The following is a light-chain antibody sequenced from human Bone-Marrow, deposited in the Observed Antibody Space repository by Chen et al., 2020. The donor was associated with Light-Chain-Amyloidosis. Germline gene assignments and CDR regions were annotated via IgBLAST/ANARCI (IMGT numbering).Light chain of an antibody. CDR3: QVWDRSGDRPV. CDR1: NIGSTS. CDR2: DDS. V-gene: IGLV3-21*02. Sequence: SYVLTQPSSVSVAPGHTATIACGGNNIGSTSVHWYQQTPGQAPLLVVYDDSDRPSGIPERLSGSNAGNTATLTISRVEAGDEADYYCQVWDRSGDRPVFGGGTKLTVL. J-gene: IGLJ3*02.